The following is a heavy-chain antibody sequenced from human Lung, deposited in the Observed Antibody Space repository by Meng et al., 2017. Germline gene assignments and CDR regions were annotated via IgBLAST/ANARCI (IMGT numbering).Heavy chain of an antibody. Sequence: GRLVESGVGLVPPGGSLRLSCAASGFTFTDHWMHWVRQGPGKGLVWVSRINRDGTKPTYADPVKGRFTISRDNAKNTLYLQMNNLRAEDTAFYYCTNDRLNHWGQGALVTVSS. J-gene: IGHJ1*01. V-gene: IGHV3-74*01. CDR3: TNDRLNH. CDR2: INRDGTKP. CDR1: GFTFTDHW. D-gene: IGHD1-1*01.